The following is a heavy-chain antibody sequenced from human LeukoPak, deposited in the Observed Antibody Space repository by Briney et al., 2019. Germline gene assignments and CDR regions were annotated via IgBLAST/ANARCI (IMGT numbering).Heavy chain of an antibody. V-gene: IGHV4-39*01. J-gene: IGHJ3*02. CDR1: GGSISSSYYY. CDR3: ARHLIAVAGTGSVFGI. D-gene: IGHD6-19*01. Sequence: PSETLSLTCTVSGGSISSSYYYWGWIRQPPGKGLEWIGSIYYSGSTYYNPSLRSRVTTSVDTSKNQFSLKLSSVTAADTAVYYCARHLIAVAGTGSVFGIWGQGTTVTVSS. CDR2: IYYSGST.